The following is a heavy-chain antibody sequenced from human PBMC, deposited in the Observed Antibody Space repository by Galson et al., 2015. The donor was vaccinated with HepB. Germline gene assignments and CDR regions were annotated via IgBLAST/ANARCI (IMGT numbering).Heavy chain of an antibody. J-gene: IGHJ5*02. Sequence: SLRLSCAASGFTFSSFNMHWVRQAPGKGLEWVAVISYDGSSKYYADSVKGRFTISRDNSKNTLYLQMNSLRAEDTAVYFCARDRGTGWFDPWGQGTLVTVSS. D-gene: IGHD3-10*01. CDR1: GFTFSSFN. CDR2: ISYDGSSK. V-gene: IGHV3-30*04. CDR3: ARDRGTGWFDP.